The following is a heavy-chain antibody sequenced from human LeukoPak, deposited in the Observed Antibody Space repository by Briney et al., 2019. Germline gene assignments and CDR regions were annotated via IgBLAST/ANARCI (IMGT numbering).Heavy chain of an antibody. V-gene: IGHV1-3*01. Sequence: GASVKVSCKASGGTFSSYAMHWVRQAPGQRLEWMGWINAGNGNTKYSQKFQGRVTITRDTSASTAYMELSSLRSEDTAVYYCASEGLDSGYEGFDYWGQGTLVTVSS. J-gene: IGHJ4*02. CDR3: ASEGLDSGYEGFDY. CDR1: GGTFSSYA. CDR2: INAGNGNT. D-gene: IGHD5-12*01.